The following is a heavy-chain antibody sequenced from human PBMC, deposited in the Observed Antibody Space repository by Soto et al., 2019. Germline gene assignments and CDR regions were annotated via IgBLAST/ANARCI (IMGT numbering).Heavy chain of an antibody. CDR1: GGSISGDY. CDR3: ARHGREASPGFYSWFGP. V-gene: IGHV4-59*08. D-gene: IGHD3-3*01. Sequence: PSETLSLTCTVSGGSISGDYWSWIRQPPGKGPEWIGYTANTNYNPSLKSRVTVSVDTSKNQFSLKLTSVTAADTAVYYCARHGREASPGFYSWFGPWGQGILVTVS. CDR2: TANT. J-gene: IGHJ5*02.